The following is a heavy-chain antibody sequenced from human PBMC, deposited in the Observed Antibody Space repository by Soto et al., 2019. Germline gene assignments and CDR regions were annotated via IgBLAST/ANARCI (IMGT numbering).Heavy chain of an antibody. D-gene: IGHD3-22*01. CDR1: GFTFSSYS. Sequence: PGGSLRLSCAASGFTFSSYSMNWVRQAPGKGLEWVSYISSSSRTMYYADSVKGRFTISRDNAKNSLYLQMNSLRDEDTAVYYCGGDSSGYYYPDVFDIWGQGAMVTVSS. J-gene: IGHJ3*02. CDR2: ISSSSRTM. CDR3: GGDSSGYYYPDVFDI. V-gene: IGHV3-48*02.